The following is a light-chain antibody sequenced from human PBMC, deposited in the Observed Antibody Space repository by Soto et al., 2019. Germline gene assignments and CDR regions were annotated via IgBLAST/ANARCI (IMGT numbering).Light chain of an antibody. J-gene: IGKJ1*01. CDR3: QQYDSSLWT. CDR2: GAF. Sequence: EIVMTQSPATLSVSPGERATLSCRASQSVSSNLAWYQLKPGQAPRLLIYGAFNRATGIPARFSGSGSGTDFTLTISRLEPEDFAVYYCQQYDSSLWTFGQGTKVDIK. CDR1: QSVSSN. V-gene: IGKV3D-15*01.